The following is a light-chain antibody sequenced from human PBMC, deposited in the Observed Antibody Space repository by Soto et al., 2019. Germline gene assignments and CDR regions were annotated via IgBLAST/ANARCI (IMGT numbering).Light chain of an antibody. V-gene: IGLV2-11*01. Sequence: QSVLTQPRSVSGSPGQSVTISCTGTSSDVGGYNYVSWYQQHPGKAPKLMIYDVSKRPSGVPDRFSGSKSGNTASLTISGLQAEDEADYYCCSHGGRSYVFGTGTKVTVV. CDR1: SSDVGGYNY. J-gene: IGLJ1*01. CDR2: DVS. CDR3: CSHGGRSYV.